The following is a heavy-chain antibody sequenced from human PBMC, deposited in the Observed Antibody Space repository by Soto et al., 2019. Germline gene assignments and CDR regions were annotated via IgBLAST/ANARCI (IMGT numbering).Heavy chain of an antibody. V-gene: IGHV4-59*01. CDR3: ARPHGGSSGWDNWFDP. CDR1: GGSLSSYY. CDR2: IYYSGST. J-gene: IGHJ5*02. Sequence: PSETLSLTCTVSGGSLSSYYLSWIRQNTGKGLEWIGYIYYSGSTNYNPSLKSRVTISVDTSKNQFSLKLSSVTAADTAVYYCARPHGGSSGWDNWFDPWGQGTLVTVSS. D-gene: IGHD6-25*01.